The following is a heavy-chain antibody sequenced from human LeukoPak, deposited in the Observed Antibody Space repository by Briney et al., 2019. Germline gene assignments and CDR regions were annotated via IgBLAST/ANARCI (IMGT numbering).Heavy chain of an antibody. D-gene: IGHD6-13*01. CDR1: GFTFSSYG. J-gene: IGHJ3*02. V-gene: IGHV3-30*18. CDR3: AKDQAGNDAFDI. CDR2: ISYDGSNK. Sequence: GRSLRLSCAASGFTFSSYGMHWVRQAPGKGLEWVAVISYDGSNKYYTDSVKVRFTISRDNSKNTLYLQMNSLRAEDTAVYYCAKDQAGNDAFDIWGQGTMVTVSS.